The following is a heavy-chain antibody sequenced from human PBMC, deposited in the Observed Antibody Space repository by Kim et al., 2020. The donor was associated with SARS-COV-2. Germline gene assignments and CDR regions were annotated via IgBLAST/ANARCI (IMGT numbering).Heavy chain of an antibody. V-gene: IGHV1-18*01. D-gene: IGHD3-22*01. CDR1: GYTFRSYG. CDR3: ARDLYMYETSGYYFDY. CDR2: ITPYNGDT. J-gene: IGHJ4*02. Sequence: ASVKVSCKASGYTFRSYGVTWVRQAPGQGLEWMGWITPYNGDTNYAEKFQGRVTVTADTSSSTAYMELRSLRSDDTAVYYCARDLYMYETSGYYFDYWGQGTLVTVSS.